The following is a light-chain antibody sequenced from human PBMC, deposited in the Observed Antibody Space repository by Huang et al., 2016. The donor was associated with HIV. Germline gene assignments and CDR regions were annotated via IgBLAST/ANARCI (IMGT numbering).Light chain of an antibody. Sequence: DIIMTQSPDSLAVSLGERATLNCRSSQSVYSSSTSTDYMAWFQQKPGQPTRLLLFWASTREAGVPDRFTGSGSGTHFTLTIASLEAEDAAIYYCQQYYSSPQTFGQGTRVEVK. CDR1: QSVYSSSTSTDY. V-gene: IGKV4-1*01. CDR2: WAS. CDR3: QQYYSSPQT. J-gene: IGKJ1*01.